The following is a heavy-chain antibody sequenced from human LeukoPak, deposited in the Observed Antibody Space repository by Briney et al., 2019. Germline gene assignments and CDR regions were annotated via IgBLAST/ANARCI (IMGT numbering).Heavy chain of an antibody. J-gene: IGHJ4*02. CDR2: IIPVFGTS. Sequence: SVKVSCNASGGTFSSYAVNWVRQAPGQGLEWMGGIIPVFGTSKYPQNFQGRVTITADESTTTAYMELSSLSSEDTAIYYCARLHYTDSPLGPYYFDYWGQGTLVTVSS. D-gene: IGHD2-2*02. CDR3: ARLHYTDSPLGPYYFDY. V-gene: IGHV1-69*01. CDR1: GGTFSSYA.